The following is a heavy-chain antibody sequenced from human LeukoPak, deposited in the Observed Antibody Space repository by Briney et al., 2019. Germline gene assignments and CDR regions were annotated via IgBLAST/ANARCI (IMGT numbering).Heavy chain of an antibody. CDR3: ARVTTGGYYNC. Sequence: PSQTLSLTCTVSGGSISSGSYYWGWLRQPAGTGLEWIGRIYTSGSTNYTPSLKSRVTISVDTSKNQFSLKLSSVTAADTAVYYCARVTTGGYYNCWGQGTLVTVSS. CDR2: IYTSGST. D-gene: IGHD3-22*01. V-gene: IGHV4-61*02. J-gene: IGHJ4*02. CDR1: GGSISSGSYY.